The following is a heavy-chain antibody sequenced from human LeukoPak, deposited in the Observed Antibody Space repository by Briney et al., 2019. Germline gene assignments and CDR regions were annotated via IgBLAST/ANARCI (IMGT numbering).Heavy chain of an antibody. CDR2: ISSDGSKE. D-gene: IGHD2-15*01. CDR1: GFSFLHYG. J-gene: IGHJ4*02. Sequence: GGSLRRSCAASGFSFLHYGMHWVRQAPGKGLEWVAFISSDGSKEYYADSVKGRFTISRDNSKNTLYLHANSPRAEDTAVFFCAKDGYCSGGSCYANSFDRWGQGTLVTVSS. CDR3: AKDGYCSGGSCYANSFDR. V-gene: IGHV3-30*18.